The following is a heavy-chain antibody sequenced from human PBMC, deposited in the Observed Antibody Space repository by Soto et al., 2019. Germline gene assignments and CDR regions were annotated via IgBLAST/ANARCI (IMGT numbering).Heavy chain of an antibody. CDR3: ARGRGSAMVRGVIDYFDY. D-gene: IGHD3-10*01. Sequence: ASVKVSCKASGYTFTSYDINWVRQATGQGLEWMGWMNPNSGNTGYAQKFQGRVTMTRNTSISTAHMELSSLRSEDTAVYYCARGRGSAMVRGVIDYFDYWGQGTLVTVSS. CDR2: MNPNSGNT. V-gene: IGHV1-8*01. J-gene: IGHJ4*02. CDR1: GYTFTSYD.